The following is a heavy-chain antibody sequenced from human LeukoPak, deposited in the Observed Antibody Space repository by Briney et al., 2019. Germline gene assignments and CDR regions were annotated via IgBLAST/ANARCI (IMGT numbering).Heavy chain of an antibody. V-gene: IGHV4-59*01. J-gene: IGHJ3*02. CDR1: GGPISSYY. D-gene: IGHD3-22*01. CDR2: IYYSGST. CDR3: ARVPYDSSGYYGYGAFDI. Sequence: PSETLSLTRTVSGGPISSYYWSWIRQPPGKGLEWIGYIYYSGSTNYNPSLKSRVTISVDTSKNQFSLKLSSVTAADTAVYYCARVPYDSSGYYGYGAFDIWGQGTMVTVSS.